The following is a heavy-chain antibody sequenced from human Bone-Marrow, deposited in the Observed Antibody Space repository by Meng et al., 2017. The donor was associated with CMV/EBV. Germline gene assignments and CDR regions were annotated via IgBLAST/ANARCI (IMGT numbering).Heavy chain of an antibody. Sequence: SETLSLTCTVSGGSISSYYWSWIRQPPGKGLEWIGYIYYSGSTNYNPSLKSRVTISVDTSKNQFSLKLSSVTAADTAVYYCARTETSGTTRIAHFDYWGQGTLVTVSS. D-gene: IGHD1-7*01. V-gene: IGHV4-59*01. CDR1: GGSISSYY. CDR3: ARTETSGTTRIAHFDY. J-gene: IGHJ4*02. CDR2: IYYSGST.